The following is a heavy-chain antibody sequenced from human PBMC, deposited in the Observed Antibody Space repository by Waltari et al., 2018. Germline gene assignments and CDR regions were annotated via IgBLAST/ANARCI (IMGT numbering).Heavy chain of an antibody. CDR3: ASLLMGFGVVIIINY. Sequence: QLQLQESGPGLVTPSETLYLTCTVSGGSISSSSYYWGWIRQPPGKGLEWIGSIYYGGLTYYNPSLKSRVTISVDTSKNQFSLKLSSVTAADTAVYYCASLLMGFGVVIIINYWGQGTLVTVSS. D-gene: IGHD3-16*02. V-gene: IGHV4-39*01. CDR2: IYYGGLT. CDR1: GGSISSSSYY. J-gene: IGHJ4*02.